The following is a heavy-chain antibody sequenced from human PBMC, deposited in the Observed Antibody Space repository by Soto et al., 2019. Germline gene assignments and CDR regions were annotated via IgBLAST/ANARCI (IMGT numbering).Heavy chain of an antibody. D-gene: IGHD3-22*01. CDR3: ARVPSDYYDSSGYYYLYFDY. CDR1: GGSISSGGYY. CDR2: IYYSGST. Sequence: SETLSLTCTVSGGSISSGGYYWSWIRQHPGKGLEWIGYIYYSGSTYYNPSLKSRVTISVDTSKNQFSLKLSSVAAADTAVYYCARVPSDYYDSSGYYYLYFDYWGQGTLVTVSS. J-gene: IGHJ4*02. V-gene: IGHV4-31*03.